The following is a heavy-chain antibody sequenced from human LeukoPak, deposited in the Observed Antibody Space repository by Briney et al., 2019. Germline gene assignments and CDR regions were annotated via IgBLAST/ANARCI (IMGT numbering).Heavy chain of an antibody. D-gene: IGHD2-2*01. CDR2: ISSSGSGDNT. CDR1: GVTLSTYA. J-gene: IGHJ4*02. CDR3: AKDRYCSSNTCYEVHFDY. Sequence: PGGSLRLSCAASGVTLSTYAMSWARQAPGKGLEWVSGISSSGSGDNTYYADSVKGRFTISRDSSKNTLYLQMNSLRAEDTAVYYCAKDRYCSSNTCYEVHFDYWGQGTLVTVSS. V-gene: IGHV3-23*01.